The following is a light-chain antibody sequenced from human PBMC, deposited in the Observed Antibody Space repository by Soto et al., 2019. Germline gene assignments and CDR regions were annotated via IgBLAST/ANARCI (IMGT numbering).Light chain of an antibody. CDR3: QQYDSLCT. CDR1: QSISSW. J-gene: IGKJ1*01. V-gene: IGKV1-5*03. Sequence: DIQMTQSPSTLSASVGDRVTITCRASQSISSWLAWYQQKPGKAPKLLIYKASSLESGVTSRFSGSGSVTEFTLAISGLQPDDFATYCCQQYDSLCTCGRGTEVEIK. CDR2: KAS.